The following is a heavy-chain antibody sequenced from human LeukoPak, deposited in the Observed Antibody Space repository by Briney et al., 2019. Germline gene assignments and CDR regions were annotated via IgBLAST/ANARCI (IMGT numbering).Heavy chain of an antibody. V-gene: IGHV4-59*01. J-gene: IGHJ4*02. Sequence: PSETLSLTCSISDGSISSYYWNWIRQSPGKGLEWIGHIHYSGSTHYNPSLQSRVSISIDTSKNHFSLRLRSVTAVDTAVYYCARWGHFDTSGYFVVDYWGQGTLVTVSS. CDR1: DGSISSYY. CDR2: IHYSGST. D-gene: IGHD3-22*01. CDR3: ARWGHFDTSGYFVVDY.